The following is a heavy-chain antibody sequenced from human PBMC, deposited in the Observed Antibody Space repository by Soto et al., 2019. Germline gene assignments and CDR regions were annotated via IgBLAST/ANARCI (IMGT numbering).Heavy chain of an antibody. CDR1: GYTFTSYA. D-gene: IGHD6-6*01. CDR2: INAGNGNT. CDR3: ARAAVAARPWLDY. V-gene: IGHV1-3*01. Sequence: QVQLVQSGAEVKKPGASVQVSCKASGYTFTSYAMHWVRQAPGQMLEWMGWINAGNGNTKHSQKFQGRVTITRDTSASTAYVELSSLRSEDTAVYYCARAAVAARPWLDYWGQGTLVTVSS. J-gene: IGHJ4*02.